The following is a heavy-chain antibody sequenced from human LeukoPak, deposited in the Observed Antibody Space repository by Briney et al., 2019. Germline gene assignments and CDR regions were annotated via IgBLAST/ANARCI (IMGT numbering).Heavy chain of an antibody. CDR2: INPSGGST. V-gene: IGHV1-46*01. CDR3: ATSATVHRGFDY. CDR1: GYTFTSNY. J-gene: IGHJ4*02. Sequence: ASVKVSCKASGYTFTSNYMHWVRQAPGQGLEWMGIINPSGGSTSYAQKFQGRVTMTRDTSTSTVYMELSSLRSEDTAVYYCATSATVHRGFDYWGQGTLVTVSS.